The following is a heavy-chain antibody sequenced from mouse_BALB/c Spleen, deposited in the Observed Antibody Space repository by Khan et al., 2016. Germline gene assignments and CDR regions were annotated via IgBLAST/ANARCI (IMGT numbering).Heavy chain of an antibody. CDR1: GFNIKDTY. Sequence: EVQLQESGAELVKPGASVKLSCTASGFNIKDTYMHWVKQRPEQGLEWIGRIDPANGNTKYDPKFQGKATITADTSSNTAYLQLSSPTSEDTAVYYGARHYGNYDVYYFDYWGQGTTLTVSS. D-gene: IGHD2-1*01. V-gene: IGHV14-3*02. CDR3: ARHYGNYDVYYFDY. CDR2: IDPANGNT. J-gene: IGHJ2*01.